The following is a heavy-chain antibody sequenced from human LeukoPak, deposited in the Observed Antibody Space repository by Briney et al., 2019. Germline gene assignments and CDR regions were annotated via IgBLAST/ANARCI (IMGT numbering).Heavy chain of an antibody. J-gene: IGHJ4*02. CDR3: ARSGDTYYFDY. CDR2: IYYSGST. Sequence: SETLSLTCTVSGGSISSSSYYWGWIRQPPGKGLEWIGSIYYSGSTYYNPSLKSRVTISVDTSKNQFSLKLSSVTAADTAVYYCARSGDTYYFDYWGQGTLVTVSS. D-gene: IGHD2-21*02. V-gene: IGHV4-39*07. CDR1: GGSISSSSYY.